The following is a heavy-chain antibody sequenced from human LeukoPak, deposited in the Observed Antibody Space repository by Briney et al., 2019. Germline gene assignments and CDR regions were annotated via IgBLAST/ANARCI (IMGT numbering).Heavy chain of an antibody. V-gene: IGHV3-66*04. CDR2: IYSGGGT. CDR1: GVTVSSNH. D-gene: IGHD6-13*01. Sequence: QSGGSLRLSCAVSGVTVSSNHMSWVRQAPGKGLEWVSAIYSGGGTYYADSVKGRFTLSRDISKNTLYLQMNSLRAEDTAVYFCAKPYTTSWYRGADYWGQGTLVTVSS. CDR3: AKPYTTSWYRGADY. J-gene: IGHJ4*02.